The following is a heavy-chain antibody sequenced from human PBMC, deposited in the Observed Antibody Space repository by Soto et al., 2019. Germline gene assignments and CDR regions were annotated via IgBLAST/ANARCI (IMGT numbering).Heavy chain of an antibody. CDR2: IYYSGST. CDR3: ARDINYSNYFDL. V-gene: IGHV4-59*01. CDR1: GGSISSYY. Sequence: QVQLQESGPGLVKPSETLSLTCTVSGGSISSYYWSWIRQPPGKGLEWIGYIYYSGSTNYNPSLRRRVTLSVDTSKNHFFLKLSSMTAADTALYYCARDINYSNYFDLWGRGTLVTVSS. J-gene: IGHJ2*01. D-gene: IGHD4-4*01.